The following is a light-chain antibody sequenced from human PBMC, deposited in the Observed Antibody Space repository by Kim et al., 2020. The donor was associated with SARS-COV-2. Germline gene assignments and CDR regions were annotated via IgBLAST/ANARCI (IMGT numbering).Light chain of an antibody. J-gene: IGKJ4*01. CDR2: GAS. V-gene: IGKV3-15*01. CDR3: QQYNNWPPLT. CDR1: QSVSSN. Sequence: SPGGSAARSCRASQSVSSNLAWYQQKPGQAPRLLIYGASTRATGIPARFSGSGSGTEFTLTISSLQSEDFAVYYCQQYNNWPPLTFGGGTKVEIK.